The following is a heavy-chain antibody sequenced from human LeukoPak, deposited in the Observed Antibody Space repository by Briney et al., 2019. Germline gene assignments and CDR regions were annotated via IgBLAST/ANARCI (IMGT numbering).Heavy chain of an antibody. CDR1: GGSITNTNYY. CDR2: IYYSGST. Sequence: NPSETLSLTCTVSGGSITNTNYYWAWIRQPPGKGLEWIGSIYYSGSTYYNPSLKSRVTISVDTSKNQFSLKLSSVTAADTAVYYCARDVLGGGSVDYWGQGTLVTVSS. V-gene: IGHV4-39*07. CDR3: ARDVLGGGSVDY. D-gene: IGHD1-26*01. J-gene: IGHJ4*02.